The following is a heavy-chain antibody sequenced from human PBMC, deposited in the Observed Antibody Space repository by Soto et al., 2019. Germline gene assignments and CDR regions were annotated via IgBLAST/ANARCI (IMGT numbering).Heavy chain of an antibody. Sequence: EEQLVESGGGLVQPGGSLRLSCAASGFSFSTHYMNWVRQTPGKGLEWVASINRDRTDIKYADSVKGRFTISRDNARNSLPIQMNSVRAEGTAVYYCFTGDYYVGPGTLVTVSS. CDR1: GFSFSTHY. D-gene: IGHD4-17*01. CDR2: INRDRTDI. CDR3: FTGDYY. J-gene: IGHJ4*02. V-gene: IGHV3-48*01.